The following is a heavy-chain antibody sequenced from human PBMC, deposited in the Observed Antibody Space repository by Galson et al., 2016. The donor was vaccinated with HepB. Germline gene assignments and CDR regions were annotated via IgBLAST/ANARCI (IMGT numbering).Heavy chain of an antibody. V-gene: IGHV1-18*04. D-gene: IGHD5-12*01. CDR2: ISTYNTNA. Sequence: SVKVSCKASGCTFTTYGISWVRQAPGQGLEWMGRISTYNTNAKYAQNVQGGLTMTTDTSTTTAYMELRGLRSDDTAVYYCARGYSGYDYILGYWGQGTLVTVSS. CDR3: ARGYSGYDYILGY. CDR1: GCTFTTYG. J-gene: IGHJ4*02.